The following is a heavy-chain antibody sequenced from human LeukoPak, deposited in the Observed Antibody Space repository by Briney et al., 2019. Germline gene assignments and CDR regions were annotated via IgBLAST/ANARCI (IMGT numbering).Heavy chain of an antibody. J-gene: IGHJ2*01. CDR1: GDSVSTTGAA. CDR2: TYYISKWYN. Sequence: KPSQTLSLPCAISGDSVSTTGAAWNWIRQSPSRGLEWLGRTYYISKWYNDYAISVKSRMSINADTSKNQFSLQLNSVTPEDTAVYYCTRDLKGARETMVTGFSWYFDLWGRGTLVTVSS. CDR3: TRDLKGARETMVTGFSWYFDL. D-gene: IGHD5-18*01. V-gene: IGHV6-1*01.